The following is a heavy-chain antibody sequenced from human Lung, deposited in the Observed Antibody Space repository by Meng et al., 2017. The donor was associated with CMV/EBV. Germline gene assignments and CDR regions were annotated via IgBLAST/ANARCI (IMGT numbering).Heavy chain of an antibody. CDR2: INSDGSST. CDR3: ARDGAVPAATSHFHH. Sequence: GESLKISCAASGFTFSSYWMHWVRQAPGKGLVWVSRINSDGSSTSYADSVKGRFTISRDNAKNTLYLQTNSLRAEDTAVDYCARDGAVPAATSHFHHWGQGALVTVSS. J-gene: IGHJ1*01. CDR1: GFTFSSYW. D-gene: IGHD2-2*01. V-gene: IGHV3-74*01.